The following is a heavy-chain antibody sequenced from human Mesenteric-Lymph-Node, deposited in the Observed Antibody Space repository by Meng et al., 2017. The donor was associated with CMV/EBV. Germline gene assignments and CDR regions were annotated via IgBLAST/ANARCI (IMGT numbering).Heavy chain of an antibody. Sequence: YGWSFSGYYWSWIRQPPGKGLEWIGEINHSGSTNYNPSLKSRVTISVDTSKNQFSLKLSSVTAADTAVYYCARGDILTGSTENFDYWGQGTLVTVSS. J-gene: IGHJ4*02. CDR2: INHSGST. V-gene: IGHV4-34*01. D-gene: IGHD3-9*01. CDR1: GWSFSGYY. CDR3: ARGDILTGSTENFDY.